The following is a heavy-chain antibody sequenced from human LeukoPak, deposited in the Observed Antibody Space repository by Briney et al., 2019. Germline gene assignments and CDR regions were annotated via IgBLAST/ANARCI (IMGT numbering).Heavy chain of an antibody. J-gene: IGHJ6*03. V-gene: IGHV4-4*07. D-gene: IGHD2/OR15-2a*01. CDR1: GGSISSYY. CDR3: ARQYSLGYYYYYMDV. CDR2: IYTSGST. Sequence: SETLSLTCTVSGGSISSYYWSWIRQPAGKGLEWIGRIYTSGSTNYNPSLKSRVTMSVDTSKNQFSLKLSSVTAADTAVYYCARQYSLGYYYYYMDVWGKGTTVTVSS.